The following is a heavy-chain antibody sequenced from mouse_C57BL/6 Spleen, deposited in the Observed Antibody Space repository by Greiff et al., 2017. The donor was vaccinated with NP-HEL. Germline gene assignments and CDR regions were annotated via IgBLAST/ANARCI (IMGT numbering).Heavy chain of an antibody. V-gene: IGHV1-76*01. CDR2: IYPGSGNT. CDR3: ARGGSLMEDY. D-gene: IGHD1-1*02. CDR1: GYTFTDYY. J-gene: IGHJ4*01. Sequence: VQLQQSGAELVRPGASVKLSCKASGYTFTDYYINWVKQRPGQGLAWIARIYPGSGNTYYNEKFKGKATLTAEKSSSTAYMQLSSLTSEDSAVYFCARGGSLMEDYWGQGTSVTVSS.